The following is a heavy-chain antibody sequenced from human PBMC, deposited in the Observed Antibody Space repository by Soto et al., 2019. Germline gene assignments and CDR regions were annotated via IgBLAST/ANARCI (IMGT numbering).Heavy chain of an antibody. CDR2: INPSGGST. V-gene: IGHV1-46*01. J-gene: IGHJ4*02. CDR3: ARGEVVAATTYSDY. Sequence: ASVKVSCKASGYTFTTYYMHWVRQAPGQGLEWLGIINPSGGSTNYAQKFQGRVAMTRDTSTSTVYMDLTSLRSEDTAVYYCARGEVVAATTYSDYWGQGTLVTVCS. CDR1: GYTFTTYY. D-gene: IGHD2-15*01.